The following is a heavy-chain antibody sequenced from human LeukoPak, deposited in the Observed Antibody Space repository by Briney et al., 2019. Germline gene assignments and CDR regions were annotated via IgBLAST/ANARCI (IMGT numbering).Heavy chain of an antibody. CDR1: GGSISSSSHY. Sequence: SETLSLTCTVSGGSISSSSHYWGWIRQPPGKGLGWIGSIYYSGSTYYNPSLKSRVTISVDTSKNQFSLKLSSVTAADTAVYYCASTGYSSSRWYFDLWGRGTLVTVSS. D-gene: IGHD6-13*01. CDR3: ASTGYSSSRWYFDL. V-gene: IGHV4-39*07. J-gene: IGHJ2*01. CDR2: IYYSGST.